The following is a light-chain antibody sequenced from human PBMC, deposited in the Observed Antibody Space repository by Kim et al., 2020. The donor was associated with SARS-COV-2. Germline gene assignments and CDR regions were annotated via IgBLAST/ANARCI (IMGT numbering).Light chain of an antibody. V-gene: IGLV2-14*03. CDR3: SSYASSDTLL. CDR1: SSDVGGYNY. J-gene: IGLJ2*01. Sequence: QSALTQPASVSGSPGQSITISCTGTSSDVGGYNYVSWYQQHPGKAPKIMIFDVTKRPSGFSSRFSGSKSGNTASLTISGLQAEDEADYYCSSYASSDTLLFGGGTQLTVL. CDR2: DVT.